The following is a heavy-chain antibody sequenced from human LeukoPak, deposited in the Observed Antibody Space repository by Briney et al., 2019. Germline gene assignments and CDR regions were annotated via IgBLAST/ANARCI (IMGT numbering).Heavy chain of an antibody. J-gene: IGHJ4*02. D-gene: IGHD6-13*01. CDR1: GDTFGRST. CDR2: IIPKFGST. CDR3: ASDPSSSWFVIYFRG. V-gene: IGHV1-69*01. Sequence: GPTVKLSCKASGDTFGRSTVSWVRQAPGQGLEWMGGIIPKFGSTNYAQNSQGRLTVSADESTGTANMELSGLASEDTAYYYCASDPSSSWFVIYFRGWGQGSPLTVSS.